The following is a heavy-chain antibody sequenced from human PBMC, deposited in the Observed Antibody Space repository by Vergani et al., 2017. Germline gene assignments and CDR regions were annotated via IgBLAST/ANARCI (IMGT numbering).Heavy chain of an antibody. Sequence: QLQLQESGPGLVKPSETLSLTCTVSGVSIGSNSYYWGWIRQPPGKGLEWIGTIYYTGTTYYNEAHKSRLTISVDTSKNQFSLNLTSVTAADTAVYYCTRHGRSGWAGYFQHWGRHPGHRLL. J-gene: IGHJ1*01. CDR3: TRHGRSGWAGYFQH. V-gene: IGHV4-39*01. D-gene: IGHD6-19*01. CDR2: IYYTGTT. CDR1: GVSIGSNSYY.